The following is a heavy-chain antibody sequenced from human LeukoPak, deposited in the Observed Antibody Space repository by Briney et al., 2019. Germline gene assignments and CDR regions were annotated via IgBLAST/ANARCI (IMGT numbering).Heavy chain of an antibody. J-gene: IGHJ4*01. Sequence: PGGSLRLSCAVSGFTFTDYWMNWVRQAPGKGLEWVASIRQDGNEKSYMDAVKGRFTISRDNTRDSLYLQMSSLRVEDTAVYYCARNGTAPGLYFDLWGQGTLVTASS. CDR1: GFTFTDYW. CDR3: ARNGTAPGLYFDL. V-gene: IGHV3-7*01. CDR2: IRQDGNEK. D-gene: IGHD6-13*01.